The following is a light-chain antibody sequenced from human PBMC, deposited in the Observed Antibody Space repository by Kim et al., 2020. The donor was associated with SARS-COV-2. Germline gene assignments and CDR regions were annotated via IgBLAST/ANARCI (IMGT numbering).Light chain of an antibody. Sequence: GGSVKLTCTLSSGHSRYAIAWQQQQPEKGPRYLMKLNSDGSHSKGDGIPDRFSGSSSGAERYLTISSLRSEDEADYYCQTWGTGMVFGGGTKLTVL. V-gene: IGLV4-69*01. CDR1: SGHSRYA. CDR3: QTWGTGMV. J-gene: IGLJ3*02. CDR2: LNSDGSH.